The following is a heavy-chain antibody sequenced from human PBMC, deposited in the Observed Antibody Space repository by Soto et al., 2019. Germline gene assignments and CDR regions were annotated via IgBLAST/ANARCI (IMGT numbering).Heavy chain of an antibody. V-gene: IGHV4-30-4*01. Sequence: SETLSLTCTVSGGSISSGDYYWSWIRQPPGKGLEWIGYIYYSGSTYYNPSLKSRVTISVDTSKNQFSLKLSSVTAADTAVYYCATYIAGGRFDPWGQGTLVTVSS. CDR2: IYYSGST. CDR3: ATYIAGGRFDP. D-gene: IGHD3-16*01. CDR1: GGSISSGDYY. J-gene: IGHJ5*02.